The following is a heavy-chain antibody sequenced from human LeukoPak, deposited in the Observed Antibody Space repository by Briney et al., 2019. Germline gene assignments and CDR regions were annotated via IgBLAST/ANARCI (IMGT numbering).Heavy chain of an antibody. J-gene: IGHJ4*02. V-gene: IGHV3-33*06. Sequence: PGRSLRLSCAASGFTFSSYGMPWVRQAPGKGLEWVAVIWYDGSNKYYADSVKGRFTISRDNSKNTLYLQMNSLRAEDTAVYYCAKAQSLTDNSGYFVYWGQGTLVTVSS. D-gene: IGHD3-22*01. CDR2: IWYDGSNK. CDR1: GFTFSSYG. CDR3: AKAQSLTDNSGYFVY.